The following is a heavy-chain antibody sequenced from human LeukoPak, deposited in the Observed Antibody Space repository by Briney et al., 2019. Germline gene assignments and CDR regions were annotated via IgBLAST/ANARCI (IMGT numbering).Heavy chain of an antibody. J-gene: IGHJ4*02. CDR3: ECGDPFDY. D-gene: IGHD2-21*02. V-gene: IGHV3-30*02. Sequence: PGGSLRLSCAASGFTFSIYGMHWVRQAPGKGLEWVAFIRYDGSNEYYADSVKGRFTISRDNSKNTLYLQMHSLRIEDTAVYYCECGDPFDYWGQGTPVTVSS. CDR2: IRYDGSNE. CDR1: GFTFSIYG.